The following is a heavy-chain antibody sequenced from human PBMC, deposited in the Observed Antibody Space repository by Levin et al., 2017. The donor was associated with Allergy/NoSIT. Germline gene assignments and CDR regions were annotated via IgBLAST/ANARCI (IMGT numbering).Heavy chain of an antibody. CDR1: GFTFTNYW. Sequence: GGSLRLSCAASGFTFTNYWMTWVRQAPGKGLEWVANIDQGGSGKYYVDSVKGRFTISRDNDMNSLYLQMNSLRAEDTAVYFCARTGDDDWGQGTLVTVSS. V-gene: IGHV3-7*04. D-gene: IGHD4-17*01. CDR3: ARTGDDD. J-gene: IGHJ4*02. CDR2: IDQGGSGK.